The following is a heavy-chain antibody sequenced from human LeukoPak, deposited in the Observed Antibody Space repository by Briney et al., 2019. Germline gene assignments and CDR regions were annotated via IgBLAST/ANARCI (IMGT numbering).Heavy chain of an antibody. J-gene: IGHJ4*02. V-gene: IGHV1-18*01. CDR3: ARRDCSGGSCYTGIDY. D-gene: IGHD2-15*01. CDR1: GYTFTSYG. CDR2: ISAYNGHT. Sequence: ASVQVSCKASGYTFTSYGISWVRQAPGQGLEWMGWISAYNGHTNYAQKLQGRVTMTTDTSTSTAYMELRSLRSDDTAVYYCARRDCSGGSCYTGIDYWGQGTLVTVSS.